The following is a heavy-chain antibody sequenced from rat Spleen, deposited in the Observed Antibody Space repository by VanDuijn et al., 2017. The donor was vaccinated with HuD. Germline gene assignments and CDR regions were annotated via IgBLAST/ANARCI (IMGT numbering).Heavy chain of an antibody. Sequence: EVQLVESDGGLVQPGRSLKLSCAASGFTFSDYGMAWVLQAPTKGLEWVASISYDGGSTYYRDSVKGRFTISRDNAKSTLYLQMESLRSEDTATYYCAKDLDYSGDNWLAYWGQGTLVTVSS. CDR1: GFTFSDYG. CDR2: ISYDGGST. D-gene: IGHD1-1*01. V-gene: IGHV5-20*01. CDR3: AKDLDYSGDNWLAY. J-gene: IGHJ3*01.